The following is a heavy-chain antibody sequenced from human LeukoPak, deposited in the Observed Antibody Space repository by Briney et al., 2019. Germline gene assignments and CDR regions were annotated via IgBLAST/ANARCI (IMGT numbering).Heavy chain of an antibody. CDR1: DYSISTYY. Sequence: SETLSLTCSVSDYSISTYYWSWIRQPPGRGLEWIGFVYYSGSARYNPSLRGRVSLTIDTSENQFSLRLNSVTAVDTAVYYCAIETTNDAFDIWGQGTMVTVSS. CDR2: VYYSGSA. J-gene: IGHJ3*02. V-gene: IGHV4-59*12. D-gene: IGHD4-17*01. CDR3: AIETTNDAFDI.